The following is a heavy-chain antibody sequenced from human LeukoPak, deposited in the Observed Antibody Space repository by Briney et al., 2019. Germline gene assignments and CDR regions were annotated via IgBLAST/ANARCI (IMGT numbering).Heavy chain of an antibody. D-gene: IGHD2-15*01. CDR2: ISGSGGST. J-gene: IGHJ4*02. CDR1: GFTFSSLS. CDR3: AKQWWGAGW. Sequence: GGALRPSRAAPGFTFSSLSISWGRQAPREGLEWVSAISGSGGSTYYADSVKGRFTISRDNSKNTLYLQMNSLRAEDTAVYYCAKQWWGAGWWGQGTLVTVSS. V-gene: IGHV3-23*01.